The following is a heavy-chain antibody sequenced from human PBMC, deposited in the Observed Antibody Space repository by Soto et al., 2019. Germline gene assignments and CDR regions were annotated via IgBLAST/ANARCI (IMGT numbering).Heavy chain of an antibody. V-gene: IGHV3-48*01. CDR1: GFTFSSYS. Sequence: EVQLVESGGGLEQPGGSLRLSCEVSGFTFSSYSMNWVRQAPGEGLEWISYISSSGSTIYYADSVKGRFTISRDNAKNSLYVQMNSLRAEDTAIYYCARGRYGDYLIDYWGQGTLVTVSS. J-gene: IGHJ4*02. D-gene: IGHD3-22*01. CDR2: ISSSGSTI. CDR3: ARGRYGDYLIDY.